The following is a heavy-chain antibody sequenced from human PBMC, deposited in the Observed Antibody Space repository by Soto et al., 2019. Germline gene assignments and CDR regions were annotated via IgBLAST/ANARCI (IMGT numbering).Heavy chain of an antibody. CDR2: ISGSGGST. J-gene: IGHJ4*02. V-gene: IGHV3-23*01. CDR3: AKDGRGLLLIYGDPRFSYYFDY. CDR1: GFTFSSYA. Sequence: TGGSLRLSCAASGFTFSSYAMSWVRQAPGKGLEWVSAISGSGGSTYYADSVKGRFTISRDNSKNTLYLQMNSLRAEDTAVYYCAKDGRGLLLIYGDPRFSYYFDYWGQGTLVTVSS. D-gene: IGHD4-17*01.